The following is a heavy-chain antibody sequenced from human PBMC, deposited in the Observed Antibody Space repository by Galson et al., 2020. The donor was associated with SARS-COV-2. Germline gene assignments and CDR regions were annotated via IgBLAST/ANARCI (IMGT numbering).Heavy chain of an antibody. CDR1: GGSISSGDYY. V-gene: IGHV4-30-4*01. D-gene: IGHD3-22*01. Sequence: ETSETLSLTCTVSGGSISSGDYYWSWIRQPPGKGLEWIGYIYYSGSTYYNPSLKSRVTISVDTSKNQFSLKLSSVTAADTAVYYCAREQYYYDSSQDVPTRGYYYYGMDVWGQGTTVTVSS. CDR2: IYYSGST. J-gene: IGHJ6*02. CDR3: AREQYYYDSSQDVPTRGYYYYGMDV.